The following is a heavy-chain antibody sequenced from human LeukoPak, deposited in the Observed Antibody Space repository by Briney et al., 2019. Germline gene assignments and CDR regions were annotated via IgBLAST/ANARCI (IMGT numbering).Heavy chain of an antibody. CDR2: IGGSGSPI. D-gene: IGHD4/OR15-4a*01. J-gene: IGHJ4*02. CDR3: ARDRRPSVYGGLDN. V-gene: IGHV3-11*04. CDR1: GFTFSDHY. Sequence: GGSLRLSCAASGFTFSDHYMSWIRQAPGKGLEWISNIGGSGSPIYYADSVKGRFTISRDNAKNSLLLQMDSLRAEDTAVYYCARDRRPSVYGGLDNWGQGTLVTVSS.